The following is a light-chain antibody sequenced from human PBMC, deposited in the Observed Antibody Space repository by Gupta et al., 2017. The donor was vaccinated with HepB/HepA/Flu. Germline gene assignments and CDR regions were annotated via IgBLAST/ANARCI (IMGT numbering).Light chain of an antibody. CDR2: GAS. Sequence: IVMTQSPATLSVSPGERATLSCRASQSISTNLAWYQQRPGQAPRLLIYGASIRAAGIPARFSGSGSGTEFTLTISSLQSEDFAVYYCQQYNNWPPRSTFGQGTKLDIK. CDR1: QSISTN. CDR3: QQYNNWPPRST. V-gene: IGKV3-15*01. J-gene: IGKJ2*01.